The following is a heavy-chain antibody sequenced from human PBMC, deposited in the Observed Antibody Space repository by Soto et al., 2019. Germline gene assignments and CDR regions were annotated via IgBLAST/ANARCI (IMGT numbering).Heavy chain of an antibody. CDR2: DYSSGTT. CDR1: GGCIMGFW. D-gene: IGHD1-26*01. J-gene: IGHJ4*02. V-gene: IGHV4-4*07. CDR3: ARDSGSVAYGEGY. Sequence: SETLSLTCGVSGGCIMGFWWCWLRPPAGKCLAWFGGDYSSGTTVQTPSLIRRATMFVETSKSQFSLKLSSWSAADTAVYYWARDSGSVAYGEGYWGQGRQVTVSS.